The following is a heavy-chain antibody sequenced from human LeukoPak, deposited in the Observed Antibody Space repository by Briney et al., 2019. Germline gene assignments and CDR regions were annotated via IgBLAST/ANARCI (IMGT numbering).Heavy chain of an antibody. CDR3: AADPTQGQTFIAAAGYFDY. CDR1: GGTFSSYA. CDR2: IIPIFATA. Sequence: SVKVSCKASGGTFSSYAISWVRQAPGQGLEWMGGIIPIFATANYAQKFQGRVTITADESTSTAYMELSSLRSEGTAVYYCAADPTQGQTFIAAAGYFDYWGQGTLVTVSS. D-gene: IGHD6-13*01. J-gene: IGHJ4*02. V-gene: IGHV1-69*13.